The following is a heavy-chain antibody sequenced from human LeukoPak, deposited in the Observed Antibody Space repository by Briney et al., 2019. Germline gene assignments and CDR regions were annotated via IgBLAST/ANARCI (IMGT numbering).Heavy chain of an antibody. CDR2: IKSKTDGGTI. V-gene: IGHV3-15*01. Sequence: PGGSLRLSCAASGFTFSNAWMSWVRQAPGKGLEWVGRIKSKTDGGTIDYAAPVKGRFTISRDDSKNTLYLQMNSLKTEDTAVYYCAKVGGYYYYYYMDVWGKGTTVTVSS. CDR1: GFTFSNAW. J-gene: IGHJ6*03. D-gene: IGHD3-16*01. CDR3: AKVGGYYYYYYMDV.